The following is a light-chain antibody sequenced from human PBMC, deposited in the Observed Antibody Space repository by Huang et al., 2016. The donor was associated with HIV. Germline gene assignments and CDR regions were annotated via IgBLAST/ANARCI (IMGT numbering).Light chain of an antibody. CDR1: QSVSSN. CDR2: AAS. V-gene: IGKV3-15*01. J-gene: IGKJ1*01. CDR3: QQYNNWRTWT. Sequence: EIVMTQSPATLSVSPGERATLSCRASQSVSSNLAWYQQKPGQAPRLLIFAASPRATGIPARFSGSGSGTEFTLTISSLQSEDFAVYYCQQYNNWRTWTFGQGTKVEIK.